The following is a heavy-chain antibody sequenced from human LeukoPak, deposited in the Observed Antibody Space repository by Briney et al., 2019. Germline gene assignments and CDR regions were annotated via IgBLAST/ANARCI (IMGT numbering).Heavy chain of an antibody. J-gene: IGHJ3*02. CDR2: LSGSGGST. D-gene: IGHD6-13*01. V-gene: IGHV3-23*01. CDR3: AKGRSSSWYSAFDI. Sequence: GGSLRLSCAASGFTFSSYAMSWVRQAPGKGLEWVSGLSGSGGSTYYADSVKGRFTISRDNSKNTLYLQMNSLRAEDTAVYYYAKGRSSSWYSAFDIWGQGTMVTVSS. CDR1: GFTFSSYA.